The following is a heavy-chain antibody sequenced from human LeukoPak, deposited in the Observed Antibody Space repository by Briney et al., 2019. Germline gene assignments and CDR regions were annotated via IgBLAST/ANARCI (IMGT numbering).Heavy chain of an antibody. J-gene: IGHJ4*02. V-gene: IGHV3-9*01. CDR1: GFTFDDCA. CDR2: INWNSGSK. D-gene: IGHD6-13*01. CDR3: ATSNPSFYSSSWFNY. Sequence: GGSLRLSCAASGFTFDDCAIHWVRQAPGKGLEWVSGINWNSGSKHYADSVKGRFTISRDNAKNSLYLQMSSLRAEDTAVYYCATSNPSFYSSSWFNYWGQGTLVTVSS.